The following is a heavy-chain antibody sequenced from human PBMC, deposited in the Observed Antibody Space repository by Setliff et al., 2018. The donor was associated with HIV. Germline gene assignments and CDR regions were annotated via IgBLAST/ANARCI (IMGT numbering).Heavy chain of an antibody. CDR3: ARYSPRGYTLTGPY. CDR2: IYYSGST. V-gene: IGHV4-61*05. Sequence: SETLSLTCTVSGGSISSNSYYWGWIRQPPGKGLEWIGYIYYSGSTKHNPSLKSRVTISLDTSKNQFSLKLTSVTAADTAVYYCARYSPRGYTLTGPYWGQGTLVTVSS. D-gene: IGHD6-25*01. J-gene: IGHJ4*02. CDR1: GGSISSNSYY.